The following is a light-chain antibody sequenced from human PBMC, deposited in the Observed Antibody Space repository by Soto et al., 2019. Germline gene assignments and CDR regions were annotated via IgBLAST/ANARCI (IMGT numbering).Light chain of an antibody. J-gene: IGKJ4*01. V-gene: IGKV3-15*01. CDR1: QSVSSN. CDR2: GAS. CDR3: QQYGSSLLT. Sequence: EIVMTQSPATLSVSPGERATLSCRASQSVSSNLAWYQQKPGQAPRILIYGASTRATGIPARFSGSGSGTDFTLTISRLEPEDVAVYYCQQYGSSLLTFGGGTKVDIK.